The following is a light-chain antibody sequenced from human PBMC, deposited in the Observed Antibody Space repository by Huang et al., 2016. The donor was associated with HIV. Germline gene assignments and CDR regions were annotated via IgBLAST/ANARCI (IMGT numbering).Light chain of an antibody. V-gene: IGKV3-15*01. CDR3: QQYNKWPRT. Sequence: EIVMTQSPATLSVSPGERATLSCRASQSVTGNLAWYQNKPGQPPRLLSYGASTRAAGAAARFNASGSGTEFTLTINSLQSEDFAVYYCQQYNKWPRTFGPGTKVDVK. J-gene: IGKJ3*01. CDR1: QSVTGN. CDR2: GAS.